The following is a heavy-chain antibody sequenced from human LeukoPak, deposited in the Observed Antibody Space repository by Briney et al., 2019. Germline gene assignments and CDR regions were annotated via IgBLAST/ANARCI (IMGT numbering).Heavy chain of an antibody. CDR2: IKQDGSEK. CDR3: ARSAGSSSWYEGYYFDY. D-gene: IGHD6-13*01. CDR1: GFTFSRYW. J-gene: IGHJ4*02. V-gene: IGHV3-7*01. Sequence: GGSLRLSCAASGFTFSRYWMSWVRQAPGKWLEWVVDIKQDGSEKYYVDSVKGRFTISRDNAKNSLYLQMNSLRAEDTAVYYCARSAGSSSWYEGYYFDYWGQGTLVTVSS.